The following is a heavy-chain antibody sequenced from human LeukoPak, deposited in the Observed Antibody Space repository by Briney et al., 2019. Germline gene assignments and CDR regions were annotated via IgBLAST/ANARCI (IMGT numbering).Heavy chain of an antibody. CDR3: AKGMTTVTTRSPLDY. CDR1: GFTFSNYA. CDR2: ISGSIGST. V-gene: IGHV3-23*01. J-gene: IGHJ4*02. Sequence: PGGSLRLSCAASGFTFSNYAMSWVRQAPGKGLEWVSLISGSIGSTSYAGSVKGRFTISRDTSKNTLYLQMNSLRAEDTAIYYCAKGMTTVTTRSPLDYWGQGTLVIVSS. D-gene: IGHD4-17*01.